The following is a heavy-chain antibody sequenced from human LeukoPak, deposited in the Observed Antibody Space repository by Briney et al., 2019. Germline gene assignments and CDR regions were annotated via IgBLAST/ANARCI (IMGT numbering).Heavy chain of an antibody. CDR3: AKDPRVGSRVATPCH. J-gene: IGHJ4*02. V-gene: IGHV3-23*01. D-gene: IGHD5-24*01. CDR1: GFTYTSYA. Sequence: PGGTLRLSCAASGFTYTSYAMSWVRQPPGKGLERVSAISGSGASTYYADSVKGRFTISRDNSKSTLFLQMNSLRAEDTAVYYCAKDPRVGSRVATPCHWGQGTLVTVSS. CDR2: ISGSGAST.